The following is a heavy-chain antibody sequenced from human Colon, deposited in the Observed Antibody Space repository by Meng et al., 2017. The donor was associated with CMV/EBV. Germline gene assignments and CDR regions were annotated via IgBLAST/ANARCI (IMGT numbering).Heavy chain of an antibody. Sequence: SGPTLVKPTQTLTLTCTFSEFSLSTTGVGVGWIRQPPGKALEWLALIYWNDDKRYSPSLQTRLTITKDTSKNQVVFAMTNMDPVDTATYYCAHNGGLEFAPGVFDYWGQGMLVTVSS. D-gene: IGHD3-16*01. J-gene: IGHJ4*02. V-gene: IGHV2-5*01. CDR1: EFSLSTTGVG. CDR2: IYWNDDK. CDR3: AHNGGLEFAPGVFDY.